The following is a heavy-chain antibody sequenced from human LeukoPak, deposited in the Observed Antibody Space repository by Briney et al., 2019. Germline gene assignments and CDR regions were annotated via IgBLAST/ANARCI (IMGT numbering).Heavy chain of an antibody. J-gene: IGHJ3*02. CDR2: ISWNSVGV. D-gene: IGHD1-26*01. V-gene: IGHV3-9*03. CDR3: VKDMSGSNDAFDI. Sequence: GGSLRLSCAASGFTFDDYAMHWVRQAPGKGLEWVARISWNSVGVDYADSVKGRFTIARDNAKNSLYLQMNSLRAEDMALYYCVKDMSGSNDAFDIWGQGTMVAVS. CDR1: GFTFDDYA.